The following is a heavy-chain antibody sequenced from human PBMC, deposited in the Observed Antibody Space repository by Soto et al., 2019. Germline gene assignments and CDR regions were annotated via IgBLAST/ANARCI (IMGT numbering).Heavy chain of an antibody. V-gene: IGHV3-23*01. CDR2: ISGSGGST. J-gene: IGHJ6*02. D-gene: IGHD2-2*01. Sequence: GGSLRLSCAASGFTFSSYAMSWVRQAPGKGLEWVSAISGSGGSTYYADSVKGRFTISRDNSKNTLYLQMNSLRAEDTAVYYCAKVSDIVVVERDPVRNYYYGMDVWGQGTTVTVSS. CDR3: AKVSDIVVVERDPVRNYYYGMDV. CDR1: GFTFSSYA.